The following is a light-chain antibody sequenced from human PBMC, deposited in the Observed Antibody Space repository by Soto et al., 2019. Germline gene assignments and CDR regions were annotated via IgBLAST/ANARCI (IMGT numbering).Light chain of an antibody. J-gene: IGKJ5*01. CDR1: QGISRW. Sequence: DLQMTQSPSFVSASVGDRVTITCRASQGISRWLAWYQQRPGKAPELRIYGASSLQSGVPSRFSASGSGTYFTLTISSLQPEDFATYYCQQANSFPLTFGQGTRLESK. CDR3: QQANSFPLT. V-gene: IGKV1-12*01. CDR2: GAS.